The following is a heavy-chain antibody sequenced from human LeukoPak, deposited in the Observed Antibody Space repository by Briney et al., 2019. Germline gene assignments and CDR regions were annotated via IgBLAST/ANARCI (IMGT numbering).Heavy chain of an antibody. D-gene: IGHD6-13*01. CDR3: ARDSEGSSSWFYWFDP. CDR2: IYTSGST. J-gene: IGHJ5*02. V-gene: IGHV4-61*02. Sequence: PSETLSLTCTVSGGSISSGSYYWSWIRQPAGKGLEWIGRIYTSGSTNYNPSLKSRVTISVDTSKNQFSLKLSSVTAADTAVYYCARDSEGSSSWFYWFDPWGQGTLVTVSS. CDR1: GGSISSGSYY.